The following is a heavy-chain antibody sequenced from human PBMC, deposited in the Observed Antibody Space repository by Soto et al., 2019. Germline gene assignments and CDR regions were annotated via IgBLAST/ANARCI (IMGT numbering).Heavy chain of an antibody. CDR2: IYYSGST. D-gene: IGHD3-3*01. CDR3: ARGYYDFWSGYYNDLKNYYYMDV. CDR1: GGSISSYY. V-gene: IGHV4-59*08. J-gene: IGHJ6*03. Sequence: ETLSLTCTVSGGSISSYYWSWIRQPPGKGLEWIGYIYYSGSTNYNPSLKSRVTISVDTSKNQFSLKLSSVTAADTAVYYCARGYYDFWSGYYNDLKNYYYMDVWGKGTTVTVSS.